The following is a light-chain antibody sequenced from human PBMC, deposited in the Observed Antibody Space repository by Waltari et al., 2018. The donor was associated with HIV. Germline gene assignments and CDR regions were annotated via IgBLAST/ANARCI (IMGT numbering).Light chain of an antibody. J-gene: IGLJ2*01. CDR3: SSYTSSSTLG. V-gene: IGLV2-14*03. Sequence: QSALTQPASVSGSPGQSIPISCTGTSRDAGGYNYVSWYQQHPGKAPTLMIYDVSNRPSGVSNRFSGSKSGNTASLTISGLQAEDEADYYCSSYTSSSTLGFGGGTKLTVL. CDR1: SRDAGGYNY. CDR2: DVS.